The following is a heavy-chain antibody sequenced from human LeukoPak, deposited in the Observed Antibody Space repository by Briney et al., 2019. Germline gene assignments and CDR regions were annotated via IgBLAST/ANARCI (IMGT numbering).Heavy chain of an antibody. J-gene: IGHJ4*02. CDR3: ARYRAYCTGGSCYGYFALDY. CDR1: GFSFSDYG. Sequence: GGSLRLSCAASGFSFSDYGMHWVRQAPGKGLEWVALIWYDGNNKYYADSVKGRFTISRDNSENTLYLQINSLRAEDTAVYYCARYRAYCTGGSCYGYFALDYWGQGTLVIVPS. V-gene: IGHV3-33*01. D-gene: IGHD2-15*01. CDR2: IWYDGNNK.